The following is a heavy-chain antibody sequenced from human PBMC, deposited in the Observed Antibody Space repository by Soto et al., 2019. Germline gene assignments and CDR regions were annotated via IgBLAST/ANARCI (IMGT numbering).Heavy chain of an antibody. J-gene: IGHJ3*02. V-gene: IGHV3-23*01. CDR1: GFTFSNYA. CDR3: ARRSPSWAFDI. D-gene: IGHD2-15*01. CDR2: ISGSGSRT. Sequence: EVQLLESGGGLVQPGGSLRLSCAASGFTFSNYAMNWVRQAPGKGLEWVSVISGSGSRTYYADSVKGRFSISRDHSKNTLYLQMSSLRADDTAVSYCARRSPSWAFDIWGHWTMVTVSS.